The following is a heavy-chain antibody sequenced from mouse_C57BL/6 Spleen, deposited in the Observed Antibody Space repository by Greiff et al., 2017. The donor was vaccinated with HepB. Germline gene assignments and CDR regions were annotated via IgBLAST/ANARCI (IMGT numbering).Heavy chain of an antibody. Sequence: VQLQQSDAELVKPGASVKISCKVSGYTFTDHTIHWMKQRPEQGLEWIGYIYPRDGSTKYNEKFKGKATLTADKSSSTAYMQLNSLTSEDSAVYFWARCSDGYYPWYAMDYWGQGTSVTVSS. CDR3: ARCSDGYYPWYAMDY. J-gene: IGHJ4*01. D-gene: IGHD2-3*01. CDR2: IYPRDGST. V-gene: IGHV1-78*01. CDR1: GYTFTDHT.